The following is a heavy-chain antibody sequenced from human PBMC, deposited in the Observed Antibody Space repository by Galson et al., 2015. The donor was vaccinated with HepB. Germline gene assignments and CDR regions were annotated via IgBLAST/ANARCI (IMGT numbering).Heavy chain of an antibody. J-gene: IGHJ3*02. CDR2: IVVGSGNT. V-gene: IGHV1-58*02. D-gene: IGHD6-13*01. CDR3: AADRPGIAAAGTFFVFDI. Sequence: SVKVSCKASAFTFSSSTMQWVRQARGQRLGWIGWIVVGSGNTNYAQKFQERVTITRDMSTSTTYMELSSLRSEDTAVYYCAADRPGIAAAGTFFVFDIWGQGTMVTVSS. CDR1: AFTFSSST.